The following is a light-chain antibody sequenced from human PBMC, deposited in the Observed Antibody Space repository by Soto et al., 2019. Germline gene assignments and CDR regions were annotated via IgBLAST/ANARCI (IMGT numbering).Light chain of an antibody. V-gene: IGKV1-5*03. CDR3: QNYNSYSEE. J-gene: IGKJ1*01. Sequence: DIHMTHSPSTLSASVLYIVTITFRASQTISSWLALYQQKPGKAPKLLIYKASTLKSGVPSRFSGSGSGTEFTLTISSLQPDDFATYYCQNYNSYSEEFGQGTKVDIK. CDR1: QTISSW. CDR2: KAS.